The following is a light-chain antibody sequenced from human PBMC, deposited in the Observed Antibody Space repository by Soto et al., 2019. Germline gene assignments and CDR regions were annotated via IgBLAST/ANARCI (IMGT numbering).Light chain of an antibody. CDR2: GNS. Sequence: QSVLTQPPSVSGAPGQRVTISCTVSSSNSGGGYDVDWYQQLPGAAPKLLIYGNSNRPSGVPDRFSGSKSGTSASLAITGLQSEDEADYYCQSYDSSLSKVFRTGTKVTVL. J-gene: IGLJ1*01. CDR1: SSNSGGGYD. V-gene: IGLV1-40*01. CDR3: QSYDSSLSKV.